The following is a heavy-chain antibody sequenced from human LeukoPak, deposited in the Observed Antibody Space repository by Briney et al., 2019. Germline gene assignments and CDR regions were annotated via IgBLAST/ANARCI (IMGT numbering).Heavy chain of an antibody. Sequence: PSETLSLTCTVSGGSISNNYWSWFRQPPGKGLEWIGYIYYSGSTYYNPSLKSRVSISVDTSKNQFSLKLSSVTAADTAVYYCARGKDSSGYYYSTNNWFDPWGQGTLVTVSS. CDR3: ARGKDSSGYYYSTNNWFDP. CDR2: IYYSGST. J-gene: IGHJ5*02. D-gene: IGHD3-22*01. CDR1: GGSISNNY. V-gene: IGHV4-59*04.